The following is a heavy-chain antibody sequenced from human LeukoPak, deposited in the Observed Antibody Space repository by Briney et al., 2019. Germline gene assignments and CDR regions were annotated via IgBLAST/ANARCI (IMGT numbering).Heavy chain of an antibody. CDR3: AKEAGDGWSYFDY. CDR2: ISSGGGNT. CDR1: GFTFSIYA. D-gene: IGHD6-19*01. J-gene: IGHJ4*02. Sequence: GGSLRLSCAASGFTFSIYAMSWVRQAPGKGLEWVSGISSGGGNTYYADSVKGRFTISRDNSKDTVYLQIISLRAEDTALYHCAKEAGDGWSYFDYWGQGTLVTVSS. V-gene: IGHV3-23*01.